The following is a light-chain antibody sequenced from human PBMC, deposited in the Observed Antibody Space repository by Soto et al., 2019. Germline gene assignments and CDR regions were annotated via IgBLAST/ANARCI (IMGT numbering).Light chain of an antibody. CDR3: QQYNSFSPLT. CDR1: QSIRSW. CDR2: KAS. V-gene: IGKV1-5*03. Sequence: DIQMTQSPSTLSASVGDRVTITCRASQSIRSWLAWYQQKPGKAPKLLIYKASSLESGVPSRFSGSGSGTEFTLTISSLQPDDFVTYYCQQYNSFSPLTFGGGTKVEIK. J-gene: IGKJ4*01.